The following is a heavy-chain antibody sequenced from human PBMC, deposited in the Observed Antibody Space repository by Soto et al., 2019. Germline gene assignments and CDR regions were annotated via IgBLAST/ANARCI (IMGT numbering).Heavy chain of an antibody. CDR3: ARGRGTYSSGWDEYFQH. CDR1: GGSISSSNW. CDR2: IYHSGST. Sequence: QVQLQESGPGLVKPSGTLSLTCAVSGGSISSSNWWSWVRQPPGKGLEWIGEIYHSGSTNYNPSLKSRVTISVDKSKHQFSLKLSSVTAADTAVYYCARGRGTYSSGWDEYFQHWGQGTLVTVSS. J-gene: IGHJ1*01. D-gene: IGHD6-19*01. V-gene: IGHV4-4*02.